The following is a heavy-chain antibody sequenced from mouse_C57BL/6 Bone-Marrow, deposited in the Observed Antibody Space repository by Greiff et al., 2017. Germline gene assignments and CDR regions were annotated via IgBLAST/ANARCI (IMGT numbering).Heavy chain of an antibody. CDR3: VRPDMGYAMDY. D-gene: IGHD1-1*02. Sequence: EVMLVESGGGLVQPKGSLKLSCAASGFSFNTYAMNWVRQAPGKGLEWVARIRSKSNNYATYYADSVKDRFTIYRDDSESMLYLKMNNLKTEDTAMYYCVRPDMGYAMDYWGQGTSVTVSS. CDR2: IRSKSNNYAT. V-gene: IGHV10-1*01. CDR1: GFSFNTYA. J-gene: IGHJ4*01.